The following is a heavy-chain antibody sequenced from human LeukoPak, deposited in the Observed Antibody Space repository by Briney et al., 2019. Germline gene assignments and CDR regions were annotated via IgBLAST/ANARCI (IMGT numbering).Heavy chain of an antibody. D-gene: IGHD2-8*01. CDR3: ARDFDGDYFDY. V-gene: IGHV4-39*07. Sequence: SETLPLTCTVSGGSISSSSYYWGWIRQPPGKGLEWIGSIYYSGSTYYNPSLKSRVTISVDTSKNQFSLKLSSVTAADTAVYYCARDFDGDYFDYWGQGTLVTVSS. J-gene: IGHJ4*02. CDR2: IYYSGST. CDR1: GGSISSSSYY.